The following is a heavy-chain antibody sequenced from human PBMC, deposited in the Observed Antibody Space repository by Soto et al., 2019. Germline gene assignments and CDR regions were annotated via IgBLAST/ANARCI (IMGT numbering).Heavy chain of an antibody. D-gene: IGHD3-16*01. CDR1: GYTFSTYG. Sequence: QVQLVQSGAEVKKPGASVKVSCKASGYTFSTYGISWVRQAPGQGLEWMGWINGYNGNTNYAPKLQGRITMTTDTSTTTAYMELMSLRSDDTAVYYCARMGAVPYYYYGMDVWGQGTTVTVSS. J-gene: IGHJ6*02. CDR3: ARMGAVPYYYYGMDV. V-gene: IGHV1-18*01. CDR2: INGYNGNT.